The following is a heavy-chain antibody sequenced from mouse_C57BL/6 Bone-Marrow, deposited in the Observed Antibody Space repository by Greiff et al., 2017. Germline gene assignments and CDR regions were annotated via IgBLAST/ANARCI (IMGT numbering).Heavy chain of an antibody. CDR2: ILPGSGST. CDR1: GYTFSGYW. CDR3: ARYYYASSAFNY. Sequence: QVQLQQSGAELMKPGASVKLSCKATGYTFSGYWIAWVKQRPGHGLEWIGEILPGSGSTYYHEKFKGKATFSDDQSPNNAYMPISRLTTKNSAIYYGARYYYASSAFNYWGQGTTLTVSS. D-gene: IGHD1-1*01. J-gene: IGHJ2*01. V-gene: IGHV1-9*01.